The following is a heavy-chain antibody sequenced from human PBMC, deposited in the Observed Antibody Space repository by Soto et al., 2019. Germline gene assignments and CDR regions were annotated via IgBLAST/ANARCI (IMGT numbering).Heavy chain of an antibody. CDR3: ARILGGRAATVTPYCDH. Sequence: ESGPTLVNPTRPLTLTCTFSGFSLSTSGMCVSWIRQPPGKALEWLALIDWDDDKYYSTSLKTRLTISKDTSNTQVVLTMTNMDPVDTATSYCARILGGRAATVTPYCDHWGQGTLVTVSS. J-gene: IGHJ4*02. CDR1: GFSLSTSGMC. D-gene: IGHD4-17*01. V-gene: IGHV2-70*01. CDR2: IDWDDDK.